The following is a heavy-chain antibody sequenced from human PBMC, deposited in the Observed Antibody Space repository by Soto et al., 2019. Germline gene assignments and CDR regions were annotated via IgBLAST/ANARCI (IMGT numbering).Heavy chain of an antibody. Sequence: ASVKVSCKASGYTFTSYYMHWVRQAPGQGLEWMGIINPSGGSTSYAQKFQGRVTMTRDTSTSTVYMELSSLRSEDTAVYYCARDQRYCGRSGCFFPFACCGRGKLVSVS. CDR2: INPSGGST. J-gene: IGHJ4*02. CDR3: ARDQRYCGRSGCFFPFAC. D-gene: IGHD3-22*01. CDR1: GYTFTSYY. V-gene: IGHV1-46*01.